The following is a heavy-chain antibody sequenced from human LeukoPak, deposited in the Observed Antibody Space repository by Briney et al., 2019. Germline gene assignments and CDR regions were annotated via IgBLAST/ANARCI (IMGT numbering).Heavy chain of an antibody. J-gene: IGHJ5*02. V-gene: IGHV3-7*01. CDR2: IKEDGSEK. D-gene: IGHD3-3*01. Sequence: GGSLRLSCVASGFIFRNYWMTWVRQAPGKGLEWVANIKEDGSEKYYVDSVKGRFTISRDNAKNSLYLQMNSLRAEDTALYYCARDESGPASWGQGTLVTVSS. CDR3: ARDESGPAS. CDR1: GFIFRNYW.